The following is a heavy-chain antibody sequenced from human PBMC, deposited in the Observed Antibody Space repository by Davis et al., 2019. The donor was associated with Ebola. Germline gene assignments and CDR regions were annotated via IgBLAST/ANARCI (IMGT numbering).Heavy chain of an antibody. CDR2: MNPNSGNT. Sequence: ASVKVSCKASGYTFTSYDINWVRQATGQGLEWMGWMNPNSGNTGYAQKFQGRVTMTRNTSISTAYMELSSLRSEDTAVYYCASGGFITIFGVVMPDYWGQGTLVTVSS. V-gene: IGHV1-8*01. D-gene: IGHD3-3*01. CDR3: ASGGFITIFGVVMPDY. J-gene: IGHJ4*02. CDR1: GYTFTSYD.